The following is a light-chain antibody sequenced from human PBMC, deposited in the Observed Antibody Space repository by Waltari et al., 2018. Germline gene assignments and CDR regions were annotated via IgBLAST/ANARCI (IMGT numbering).Light chain of an antibody. V-gene: IGLV1-47*01. CDR3: ATWDDSLNSWV. CDR2: KND. Sequence: QPVLTLPPSASGTPGQVVSFSCSGSSSNVGNNLVYWYQQLPGTAPKLLIYKNDQRPSGVPDRFFGSKSGTSASLVISGLRSEDEGHYTCATWDDSLNSWVFGGGTKLTIL. CDR1: SSNVGNNL. J-gene: IGLJ3*02.